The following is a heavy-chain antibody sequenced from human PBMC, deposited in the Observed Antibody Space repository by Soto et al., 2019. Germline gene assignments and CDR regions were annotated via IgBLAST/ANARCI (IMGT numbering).Heavy chain of an antibody. V-gene: IGHV3-7*03. D-gene: IGHD4-17*01. CDR1: GFTFSNYW. CDR2: INQGGSEK. CDR3: VKDDGDYSFDY. Sequence: EMQLVESGGGLVQPGGSLRLSCAASGFTFSNYWMSWVRQAPGKGLEWVAKINQGGSEKWSADSVKGRFTISRDNAKNSLYLQLNSLGAEDTAVYYSVKDDGDYSFDYWGQGTLVTVSS. J-gene: IGHJ4*02.